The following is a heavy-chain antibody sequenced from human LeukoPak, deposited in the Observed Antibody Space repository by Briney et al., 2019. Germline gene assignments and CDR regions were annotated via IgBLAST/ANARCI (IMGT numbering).Heavy chain of an antibody. V-gene: IGHV3-23*01. D-gene: IGHD3/OR15-3a*01. CDR3: AKSDFARYYFDY. J-gene: IGHJ4*02. Sequence: GGSLRLSCAASGFTFSSYATSWARQAPGKGLEWVSAISGSGDSTYYADSVKGRFTISRDNSKNTLYLQMNSLRADDTAVYYCAKSDFARYYFDYWGQGTLVTVSS. CDR1: GFTFSSYA. CDR2: ISGSGDST.